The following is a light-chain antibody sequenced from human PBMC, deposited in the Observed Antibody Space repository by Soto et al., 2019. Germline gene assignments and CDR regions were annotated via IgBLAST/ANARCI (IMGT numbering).Light chain of an antibody. CDR1: QSISSY. CDR3: QESYTASTWT. Sequence: EIQMTQSPSYLSASVGDRVTITCQASQSISSYLNWYHQKPGKAPKLLIYGASSLQSGVPSRFSGSGSGTDFTLTISSLQPEDFATYYCQESYTASTWTFGQGTKVEIK. J-gene: IGKJ1*01. V-gene: IGKV1-39*01. CDR2: GAS.